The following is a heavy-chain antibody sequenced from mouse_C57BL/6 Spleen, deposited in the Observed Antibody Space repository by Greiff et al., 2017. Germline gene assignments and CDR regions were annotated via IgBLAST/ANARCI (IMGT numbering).Heavy chain of an antibody. CDR3: ARGGIMAHDYDERNYAMDY. V-gene: IGHV1-59*01. Sequence: QVQLQQPGAELVRPGTSVKLSCKASGYTFTSYWMHWVKQRPGQGLEWIGVIDPSDSYTNYNQKFKGKATLTVDTSSSTAYMPLSSLPSEASAVYYCARGGIMAHDYDERNYAMDYWGQGTSVTVSS. J-gene: IGHJ4*01. CDR2: IDPSDSYT. D-gene: IGHD2-4*01. CDR1: GYTFTSYW.